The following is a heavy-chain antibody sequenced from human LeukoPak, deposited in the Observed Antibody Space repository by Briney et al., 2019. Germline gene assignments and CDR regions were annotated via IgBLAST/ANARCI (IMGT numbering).Heavy chain of an antibody. CDR3: ARHSSGWYGYDAFDI. D-gene: IGHD6-19*01. V-gene: IGHV3-21*01. J-gene: IGHJ3*02. CDR2: ISSSSSYI. Sequence: PGGSLRLSCAASGFTFSSYSMNWARQAPGKGLEWVSSISSSSSYIYYADSVKGRFTISRDNAKNSLYLQMNSLRAEDTAVYYCARHSSGWYGYDAFDIWGQGTMVTVSS. CDR1: GFTFSSYS.